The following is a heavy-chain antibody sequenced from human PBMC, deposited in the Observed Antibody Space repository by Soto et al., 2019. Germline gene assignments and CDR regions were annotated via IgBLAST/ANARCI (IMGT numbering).Heavy chain of an antibody. V-gene: IGHV4-39*01. CDR3: ARSMTTVVTLDY. Sequence: SETLSLTCTVSGGSISSSSYYWGWIRQPPGKGLEWIGSIYYSGSTYYNPSLKSRVTISVDTSKNQFSLRLSSVTAADTAVYYCARSMTTVVTLDYWGQGTLVTVSS. D-gene: IGHD4-17*01. CDR1: GGSISSSSYY. J-gene: IGHJ4*02. CDR2: IYYSGST.